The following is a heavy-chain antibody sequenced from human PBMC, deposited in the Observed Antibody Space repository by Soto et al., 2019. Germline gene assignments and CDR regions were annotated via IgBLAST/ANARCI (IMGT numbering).Heavy chain of an antibody. CDR2: IYSADST. D-gene: IGHD5-18*01. CDR1: DSPSV. CDR3: ARASNGYPSWFDP. J-gene: IGHJ5*02. V-gene: IGHV3-66*01. Sequence: GGSLNSPVQPLDSPSVVSWVRQAPGKGLEWVSVIYSADSTYYADSVKGGFTISRDSSKNTLYLQMNSLRAEDTAVYYCARASNGYPSWFDPWGQGTLVTVSS.